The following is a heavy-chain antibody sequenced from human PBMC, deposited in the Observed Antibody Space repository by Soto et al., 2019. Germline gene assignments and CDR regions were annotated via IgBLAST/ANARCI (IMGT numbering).Heavy chain of an antibody. CDR3: ARGGGWYVWFDP. J-gene: IGHJ5*02. CDR1: GYTFTSYA. D-gene: IGHD6-19*01. CDR2: VNAGNGNT. Sequence: ASVKVSCKASGYTFTSYAMHWVRQAPGQRLEWMGWVNAGNGNTKYSQKFQGRVTITRDTSASTAYMELSSLRSEDTAVYYCARGGGWYVWFDPWGQGTLVTVSS. V-gene: IGHV1-3*01.